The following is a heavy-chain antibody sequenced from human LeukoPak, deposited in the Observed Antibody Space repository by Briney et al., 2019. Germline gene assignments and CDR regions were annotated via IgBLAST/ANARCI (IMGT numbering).Heavy chain of an antibody. CDR3: ARQQGYYNFQTATAVQPYYFDS. CDR2: IHYSGSS. D-gene: IGHD3-3*01. V-gene: IGHV4-39*01. CDR1: VGSITSKNYY. Sequence: PSDTRSLTCTFCVGSITSKNYYGRWIRQSPGKGLEWIGSIHYSGSSDCNPSLKSRVFIAVDTSKSQFCLEVTSVTVADTAIYYCARQQGYYNFQTATAVQPYYFDSWGEGTLVTSSS. J-gene: IGHJ4*02.